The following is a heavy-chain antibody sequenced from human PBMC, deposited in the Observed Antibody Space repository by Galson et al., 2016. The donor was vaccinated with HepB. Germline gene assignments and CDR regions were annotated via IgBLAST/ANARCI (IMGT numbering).Heavy chain of an antibody. D-gene: IGHD3-3*01. V-gene: IGHV3-53*04. CDR3: ICELGVVIRRHY. CDR2: IYSGGST. J-gene: IGHJ4*02. CDR1: GLTVSSNY. Sequence: SLRLSCAASGLTVSSNYMTWVRQDPGKGLEWVSVIYSGGSTFYADSVKGRLTIYRHNSQNTLYLQMDSLRVEDTAVYYCICELGVVIRRHYWGQGTLVTVSS.